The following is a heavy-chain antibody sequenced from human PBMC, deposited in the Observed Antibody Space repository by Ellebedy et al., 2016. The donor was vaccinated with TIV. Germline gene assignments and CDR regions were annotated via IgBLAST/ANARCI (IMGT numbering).Heavy chain of an antibody. D-gene: IGHD3-9*01. V-gene: IGHV3-21*01. CDR2: ISSSFTNI. CDR1: GFTFSSYN. CDR3: ARRRLGPYYPLDV. J-gene: IGHJ6*02. Sequence: PGGSLRLSCAASGFTFSSYNINWVRQAPGKGLEWVSSISSSFTNIYYADSVKGRFTISRDNAKNSLYLQLNSLTVEDTAVYYCARRRLGPYYPLDVWGQGAMVTVSS.